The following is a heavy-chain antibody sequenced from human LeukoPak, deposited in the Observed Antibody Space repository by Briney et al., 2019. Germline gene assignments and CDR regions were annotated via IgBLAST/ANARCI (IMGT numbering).Heavy chain of an antibody. Sequence: GGSLRLSCAASGFTFSSYAMHWVRQAPGKGLEWVSGINWNGGSTGYADSVKGRFTISRDNAKNSLYLQMNSLRAEDTAVYYCARGKIRYGSGSYGPYYYYGMDVWGQGTTVTVSS. J-gene: IGHJ6*02. D-gene: IGHD3-10*01. CDR3: ARGKIRYGSGSYGPYYYYGMDV. V-gene: IGHV3-20*04. CDR2: INWNGGST. CDR1: GFTFSSYA.